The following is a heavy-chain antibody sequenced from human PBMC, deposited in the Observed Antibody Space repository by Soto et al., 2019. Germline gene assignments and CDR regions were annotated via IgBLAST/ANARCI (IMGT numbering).Heavy chain of an antibody. CDR2: INHSGST. D-gene: IGHD7-27*01. CDR3: ARHGNWGFNWFDP. V-gene: IGHV4-34*01. Sequence: PSETLSLTCAVYGGSFSGYYWSWIRQPPGKGLEWIGEINHSGSTNYDSSLKSRVTISVDTSKNQFSLKLSSVTAADTAVYYCARHGNWGFNWFDPWGQGTLVTVSS. CDR1: GGSFSGYY. J-gene: IGHJ5*02.